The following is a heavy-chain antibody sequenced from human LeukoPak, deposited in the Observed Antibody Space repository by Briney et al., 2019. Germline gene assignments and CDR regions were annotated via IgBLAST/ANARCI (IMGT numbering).Heavy chain of an antibody. V-gene: IGHV3-9*01. J-gene: IGHJ4*02. CDR1: GFTFDDYS. D-gene: IGHD5-12*01. CDR3: AKDRTYSAYAALDY. CDR2: ISWNSGSA. Sequence: GRPLRLSCAASGFTFDDYSMHWVRQAPGKGLEWVSGISWNSGSAGHADSVKGRFTISRDSAKNSLYLQMNSLRTEDTALYYCAKDRTYSAYAALDYWGQGTLVTVSS.